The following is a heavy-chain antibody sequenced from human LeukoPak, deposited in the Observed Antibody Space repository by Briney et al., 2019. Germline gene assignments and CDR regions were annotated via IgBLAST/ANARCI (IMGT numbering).Heavy chain of an antibody. CDR3: AKDFRIGYSAHFDY. CDR2: ISNNGGYT. CDR1: GFTFSSSA. J-gene: IGHJ4*02. D-gene: IGHD2-21*01. Sequence: SGGSLRLSCAASGFTFSSSAMSWVRQAPGKGLEWVSAISNNGGYTYYADSVKGRFSISRDNSKNTLYLQMDSLRGEDTAVYYCAKDFRIGYSAHFDYWGQGALVTVSS. V-gene: IGHV3-23*01.